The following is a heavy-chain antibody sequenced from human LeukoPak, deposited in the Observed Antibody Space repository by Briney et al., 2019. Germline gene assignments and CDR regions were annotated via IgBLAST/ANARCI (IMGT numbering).Heavy chain of an antibody. V-gene: IGHV3-21*01. Sequence: GESLRLSCAASGFTFSSYSMNWVRQAPGKGLEWVSSISSSSSYIYYADSVKGRFTISRDNAKNSLYLQMNSLRAEDTAVYYCARVPITIFGVANRGPFDYWGQGTLVTVSS. CDR1: GFTFSSYS. CDR2: ISSSSSYI. D-gene: IGHD3-3*01. J-gene: IGHJ4*02. CDR3: ARVPITIFGVANRGPFDY.